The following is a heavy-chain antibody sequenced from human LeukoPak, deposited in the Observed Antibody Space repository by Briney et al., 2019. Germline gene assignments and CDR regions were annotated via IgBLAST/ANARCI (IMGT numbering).Heavy chain of an antibody. CDR2: IWYDGSNK. Sequence: PGGSLRLGCAASGFTFSSYGMQSVRQAPGKGLEWVAVIWYDGSNKYYADSVKGRFTISRDNSKNTLYLQMNSLRAEDTAVYYCAREKGLDYWGQGTLVTVSS. V-gene: IGHV3-33*01. CDR1: GFTFSSYG. CDR3: AREKGLDY. J-gene: IGHJ4*02.